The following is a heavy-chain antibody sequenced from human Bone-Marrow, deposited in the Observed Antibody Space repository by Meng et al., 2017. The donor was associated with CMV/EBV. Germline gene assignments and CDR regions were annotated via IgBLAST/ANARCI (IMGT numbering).Heavy chain of an antibody. CDR2: IRYDGSNK. V-gene: IGHV3-30*02. J-gene: IGHJ6*02. CDR3: ASNPPTVTSPYYYYYGMDV. CDR1: GFTFSSYG. D-gene: IGHD4-11*01. Sequence: GESLKISCAASGFTFSSYGMHWVRQAPGKGLEWVAFIRYDGSNKYYADSVKGRFTISRDNSKNTLYLQMNSLRAEDTAVYYCASNPPTVTSPYYYYYGMDVWGQGTTVTVSS.